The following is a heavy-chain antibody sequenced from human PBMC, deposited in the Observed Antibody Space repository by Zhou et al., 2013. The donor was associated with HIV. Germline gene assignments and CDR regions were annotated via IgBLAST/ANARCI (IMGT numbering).Heavy chain of an antibody. CDR1: GYTFINYG. V-gene: IGHV1-18*01. CDR2: INTYNGDR. Sequence: VQLLQSGTEVKKPGASVKVSCKASGYTFINYGITWVRQAPGQGLEWMGWINTYNGDRKYLQKFQGRVTMTTNTSTNTVYMELRSLRSDDTAVYYCARDDPYCSGGICYPIYYHGMDVWGQGTTVIVSS. J-gene: IGHJ6*02. D-gene: IGHD2-15*01. CDR3: ARDDPYCSGGICYPIYYHGMDV.